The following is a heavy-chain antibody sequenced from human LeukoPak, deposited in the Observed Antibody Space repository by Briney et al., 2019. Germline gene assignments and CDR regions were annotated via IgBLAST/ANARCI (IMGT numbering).Heavy chain of an antibody. J-gene: IGHJ4*02. CDR2: ISSSSSTI. Sequence: PGGSLRLSCAASGFTFSSYSMNWVRQAPGKGLEWVSYISSSSSTIYYADSVKGRFTISRDNAKNSLYLQMNSLRAEDTAVYYCARVPAYGIAAAGRLNYWGQGTLVTVSS. CDR1: GFTFSSYS. V-gene: IGHV3-48*01. CDR3: ARVPAYGIAAAGRLNY. D-gene: IGHD6-13*01.